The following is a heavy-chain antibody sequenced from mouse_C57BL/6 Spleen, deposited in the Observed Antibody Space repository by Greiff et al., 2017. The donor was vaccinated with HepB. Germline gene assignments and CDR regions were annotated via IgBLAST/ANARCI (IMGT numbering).Heavy chain of an antibody. D-gene: IGHD3-3*01. CDR3: AREGGLGY. J-gene: IGHJ2*01. Sequence: VQLKQSGPELVKPGASVKISCKASGYSFTGYYMNWVKQSPEKSLEWIGEINPSTGGTTYNQKFKAKATLTVDKSSSTAYMQLKSLTSEDSAVYYCAREGGLGYWGQGTTLTVSS. V-gene: IGHV1-42*01. CDR1: GYSFTGYY. CDR2: INPSTGGT.